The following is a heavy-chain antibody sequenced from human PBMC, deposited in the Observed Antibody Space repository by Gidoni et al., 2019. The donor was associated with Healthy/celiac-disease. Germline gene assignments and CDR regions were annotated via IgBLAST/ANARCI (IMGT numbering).Heavy chain of an antibody. CDR1: GFTFSSYA. CDR3: ARSIAVAGPFDY. Sequence: QVQLVESGGGVVQPGRSLRLSCAASGFTFSSYAMHWGRQAPGKGLEWVAVISYDGSNKYYADSVKGRFTISRDNSKNTLYLQMNSLRAEDTAVYYCARSIAVAGPFDYWGQGTLVTVSS. CDR2: ISYDGSNK. D-gene: IGHD6-19*01. V-gene: IGHV3-30*01. J-gene: IGHJ4*02.